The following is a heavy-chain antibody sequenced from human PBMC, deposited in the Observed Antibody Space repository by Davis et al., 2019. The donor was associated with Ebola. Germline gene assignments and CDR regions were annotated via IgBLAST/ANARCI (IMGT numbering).Heavy chain of an antibody. J-gene: IGHJ4*02. CDR1: GFTFSTYS. Sequence: GGSLRLSCAASGFTFSTYSMSWVRQAPGKALEWVSSISSDSDYIYYADSVKGRFTISRDNAKNSLYLQMNSLRAEDTAVYYCARVRRGMATSNFDYWGQGTLVTVSS. V-gene: IGHV3-21*04. D-gene: IGHD5-24*01. CDR3: ARVRRGMATSNFDY. CDR2: ISSDSDYI.